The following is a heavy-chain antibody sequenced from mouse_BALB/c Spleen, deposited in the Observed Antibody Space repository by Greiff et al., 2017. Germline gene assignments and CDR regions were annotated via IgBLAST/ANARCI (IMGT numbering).Heavy chain of an antibody. D-gene: IGHD2-12*01. CDR3: ARGDDYYFDY. CDR1: SYTFTDYA. Sequence: VQLQQSGPELVRPGVSVKISCKGSSYTFTDYAMHWVKQSDAKSLEWIGVISTYYGNTNYNQKFKGKATMTVDKSSSTAYMELARLTSEDSAVYYCARGDDYYFDYWGQGTTLTVSS. J-gene: IGHJ2*01. CDR2: ISTYYGNT. V-gene: IGHV1-67*01.